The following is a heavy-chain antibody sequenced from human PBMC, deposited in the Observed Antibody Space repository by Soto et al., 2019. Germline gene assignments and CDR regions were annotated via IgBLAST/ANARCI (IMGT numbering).Heavy chain of an antibody. CDR2: VSAGGDMT. D-gene: IGHD3-10*01. V-gene: IGHV3-23*01. CDR3: ARGDRGGSGSSASYYYSGLDV. CDR1: GFTFSSYA. J-gene: IGHJ6*02. Sequence: DVQLLESGGHLVQPGGSLRLSCAASGFTFSSYAMSWDRQAPGKGLEWVSSVSAGGDMTYYSDSVKGRFTISRDNSNNALFLQMNSLRIEDTALYYCARGDRGGSGSSASYYYSGLDVWGQGTTVTVS.